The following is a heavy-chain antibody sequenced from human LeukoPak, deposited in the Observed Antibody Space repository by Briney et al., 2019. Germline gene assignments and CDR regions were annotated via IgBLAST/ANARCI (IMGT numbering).Heavy chain of an antibody. Sequence: GSLRLSCAASGFTFSSYAMSWVRQAPGKGLEWIGNINYGRNPYYNPSLKSRVTISVDTSKNQFSLRLSSVTAADTAVYYCARVRRTSIIWYVEKPRYPDALDIWGQGTMVTVSS. J-gene: IGHJ3*02. CDR2: INYGRNP. V-gene: IGHV4-59*01. D-gene: IGHD6-13*01. CDR1: GFTFSSYA. CDR3: ARVRRTSIIWYVEKPRYPDALDI.